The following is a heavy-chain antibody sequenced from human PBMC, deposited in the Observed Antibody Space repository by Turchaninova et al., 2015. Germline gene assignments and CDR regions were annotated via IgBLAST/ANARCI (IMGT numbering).Heavy chain of an antibody. CDR2: TNAGKGNT. J-gene: IGHJ4*02. V-gene: IGHV1-3*01. CDR3: ARDQGSSGWFYFDY. CDR1: GYTFTSYA. Sequence: QVQLVQSGAEVKKPGASVKVSCKASGYTFTSYAMHWVRQAPGQRLEWMGWTNAGKGNTKYSKKFHGIVTITRDTSAGTAYMELSSLRSEDTAVYYCARDQGSSGWFYFDYWGQGTLVTVSS. D-gene: IGHD6-19*01.